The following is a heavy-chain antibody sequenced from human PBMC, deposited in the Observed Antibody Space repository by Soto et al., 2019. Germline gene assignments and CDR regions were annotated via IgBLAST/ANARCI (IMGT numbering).Heavy chain of an antibody. CDR3: ARDGYCTGGSCYGRFDP. CDR1: GFTFSDYY. D-gene: IGHD2-15*01. V-gene: IGHV3-11*05. CDR2: ISSVSSYT. J-gene: IGHJ5*02. Sequence: GGSLRLSCVASGFTFSDYYMSWIRQAPGKGLEWVSYISSVSSYTNYADSVKGRFTISRDNSKNSLYLQMNSLSAEDTAVYYCARDGYCTGGSCYGRFDPWGQGTLVTVSS.